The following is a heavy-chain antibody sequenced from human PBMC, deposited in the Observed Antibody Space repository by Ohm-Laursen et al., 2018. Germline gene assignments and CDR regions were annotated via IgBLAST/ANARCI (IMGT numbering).Heavy chain of an antibody. D-gene: IGHD4/OR15-4a*01. V-gene: IGHV3-33*08. CDR2: IWYDGSNK. J-gene: IGHJ1*01. Sequence: SLRLSCSASGFTFSSYGMHWVRQAPGKGLEWVAVIWYDGSNKYYADSVKGRFTISRVQSKNTVFLQMSSLRADDTAVYYCARVSNYPRKDFQHWGQGTLVTVSS. CDR1: GFTFSSYG. CDR3: ARVSNYPRKDFQH.